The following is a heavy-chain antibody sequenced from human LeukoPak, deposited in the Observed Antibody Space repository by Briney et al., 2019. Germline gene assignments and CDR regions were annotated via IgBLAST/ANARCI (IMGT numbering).Heavy chain of an antibody. Sequence: SETLSLTCTVSGGSISSYYWSWIRQPPGKGLEWIGYIYYSGSTNYNPSLKSRVTISVDTSKNQFSLKLSSVTAADTAVYYCARMRTGAARHDYWGQGTLVTVSS. J-gene: IGHJ4*02. CDR1: GGSISSYY. CDR2: IYYSGST. D-gene: IGHD6-6*01. V-gene: IGHV4-59*01. CDR3: ARMRTGAARHDY.